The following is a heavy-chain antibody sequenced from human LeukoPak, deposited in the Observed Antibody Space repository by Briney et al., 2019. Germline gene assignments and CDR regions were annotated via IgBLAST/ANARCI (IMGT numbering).Heavy chain of an antibody. D-gene: IGHD5-12*01. J-gene: IGHJ4*02. CDR1: GFTFSSYA. CDR3: AKDLSGYDYGFDY. CDR2: ITGSGGST. V-gene: IGHV3-23*01. Sequence: GGSLRLSCAGSGFTFSSYAMSWVRRAPGKGLEWVSAITGSGGSTYYADSVKGRFTISRDNSKNTLYLQMNSLRAEDTAVYYCAKDLSGYDYGFDYWGQGTLVTVSS.